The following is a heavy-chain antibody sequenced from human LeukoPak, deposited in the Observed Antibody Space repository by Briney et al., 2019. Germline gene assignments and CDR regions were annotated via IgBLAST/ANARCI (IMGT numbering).Heavy chain of an antibody. CDR1: GGSISSYY. D-gene: IGHD6-13*01. CDR3: ARVGKRAAAGTFDY. J-gene: IGHJ4*02. Sequence: SETLSLTCTVSGGSISSYYWSWIRQPPGKGLEWIGYIYYSGSTNYNPSLKSRVTIPVDTSKNQFSLKLSSVTAADTAVYYCARVGKRAAAGTFDYWGQGTLVTVSS. CDR2: IYYSGST. V-gene: IGHV4-59*01.